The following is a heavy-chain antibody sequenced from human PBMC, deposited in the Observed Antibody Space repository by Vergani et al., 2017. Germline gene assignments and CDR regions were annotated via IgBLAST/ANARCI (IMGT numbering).Heavy chain of an antibody. CDR3: AKVSRYCSGCSCYDGYYYYYMDV. V-gene: IGHV3-23*01. CDR1: GFTFSSYA. D-gene: IGHD2-15*01. Sequence: EVQLLESGGGLVQPGGSLRLSCAASGFTFSSYAMSWVRQAPGKGLEWVSAISGSGGSTYYADSVKGRFTISRDNSKNTLYLQMNSLRAEDTAVYYCAKVSRYCSGCSCYDGYYYYYMDVWGKGTTVTVSS. J-gene: IGHJ6*03. CDR2: ISGSGGST.